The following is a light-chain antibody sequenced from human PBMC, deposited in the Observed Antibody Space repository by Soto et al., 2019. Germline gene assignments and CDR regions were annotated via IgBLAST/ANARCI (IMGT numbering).Light chain of an antibody. CDR2: DDS. V-gene: IGLV3-21*02. J-gene: IGLJ2*01. CDR1: NIGTKS. Sequence: SCELTQPPSVSVAPGQTATITCGRNNIGTKSVHWYQQKPGQAPVLVVYDDSDRPSEIPERFSGSNSGNTATLTISRVEAGDEADYCCQVWDSTTSHVVFGGRTKLTVL. CDR3: QVWDSTTSHVV.